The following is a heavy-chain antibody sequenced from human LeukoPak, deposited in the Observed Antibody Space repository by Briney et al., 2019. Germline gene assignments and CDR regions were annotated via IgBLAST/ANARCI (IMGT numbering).Heavy chain of an antibody. CDR2: IYYSGST. CDR1: GGSISSSSYY. CDR3: ARLHYYGSGSPLFDY. Sequence: PSETLSLTCTVSGGSISSSSYYWGWIRQPPGKGVEWIGSIYYSGSTYYNPSLKSRVTISVDTSKNQFSLKLSSVTAADTAVYYCARLHYYGSGSPLFDYWGQGTLVTVSS. V-gene: IGHV4-39*01. D-gene: IGHD3-10*01. J-gene: IGHJ4*02.